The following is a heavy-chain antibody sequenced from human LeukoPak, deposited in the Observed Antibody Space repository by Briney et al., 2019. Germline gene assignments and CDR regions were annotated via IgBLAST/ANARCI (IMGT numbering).Heavy chain of an antibody. CDR2: IYTSGST. V-gene: IGHV4-61*02. Sequence: SETLSLTCTVSGGSISSGSYYWSWIRQPAGKGLEWIGRIYTSGSTNYNPSLKSRVTMSVDTSKNQFSLKLSSVTAADTAVYYCARDSLVVRGVIITSRWFDPWGQGTLVTVSS. J-gene: IGHJ5*02. D-gene: IGHD3-10*01. CDR1: GGSISSGSYY. CDR3: ARDSLVVRGVIITSRWFDP.